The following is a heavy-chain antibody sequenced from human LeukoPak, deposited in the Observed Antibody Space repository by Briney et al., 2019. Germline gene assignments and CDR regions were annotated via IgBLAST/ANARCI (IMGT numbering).Heavy chain of an antibody. Sequence: GGSLRLSCAASGFTFSTYSMNWVRQAPGKGLEWVSYISSSSSTIYYADSVKGRFTISRDNSKNTLYLQMNSLRAEDTAVYYCARGPSLSPYYYDSSEDAFDIWGQGTMVTVSS. CDR2: ISSSSSTI. CDR1: GFTFSTYS. D-gene: IGHD3-22*01. J-gene: IGHJ3*02. V-gene: IGHV3-48*01. CDR3: ARGPSLSPYYYDSSEDAFDI.